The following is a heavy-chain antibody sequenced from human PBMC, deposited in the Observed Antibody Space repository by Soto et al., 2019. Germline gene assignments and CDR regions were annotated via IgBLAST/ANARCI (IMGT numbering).Heavy chain of an antibody. CDR2: MNPNSGNT. CDR3: ARKKQLVVRDYYYYGMDV. J-gene: IGHJ6*02. D-gene: IGHD6-6*01. V-gene: IGHV1-8*01. CDR1: GYTFTSYD. Sequence: ASVKVSCKASGYTFTSYDINWVRQATGQGLEWMGWMNPNSGNTGHAQKFQGRVTMTRNTSISTAYMELSSLRSEDTAVYYCARKKQLVVRDYYYYGMDVWGQGTTVTVSS.